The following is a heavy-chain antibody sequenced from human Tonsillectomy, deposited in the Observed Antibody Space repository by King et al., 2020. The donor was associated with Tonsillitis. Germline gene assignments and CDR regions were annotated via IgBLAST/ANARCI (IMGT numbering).Heavy chain of an antibody. V-gene: IGHV3-11*01. J-gene: IGHJ3*02. D-gene: IGHD3-22*01. Sequence: QLVQSGGDLVKPGGSLRLSCAASGFTFSDYYMNWIRQAPGKGLEWVSYISSSGSTIYYADSVKGRFTISRDNAKNSLYLQMNSLRAEDTAVYSCARADPDYYDSSGYYYGAFDIWGQGTMVTVSS. CDR1: GFTFSDYY. CDR3: ARADPDYYDSSGYYYGAFDI. CDR2: ISSSGSTI.